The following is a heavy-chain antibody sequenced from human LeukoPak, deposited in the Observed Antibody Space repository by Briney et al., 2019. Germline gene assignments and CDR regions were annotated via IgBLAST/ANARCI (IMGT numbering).Heavy chain of an antibody. V-gene: IGHV1-69*13. Sequence: ASVKVSCKASGYIFTSYGITWVRQAPGQGLEWMGGIIPIFGTANYAQKFQGRVTITADESTSTAYMELSSLRSEDTAVYYCARVIGTTGLDPWGQGTLVTVSS. CDR2: IIPIFGTA. J-gene: IGHJ5*02. D-gene: IGHD1-1*01. CDR3: ARVIGTTGLDP. CDR1: GYIFTSYG.